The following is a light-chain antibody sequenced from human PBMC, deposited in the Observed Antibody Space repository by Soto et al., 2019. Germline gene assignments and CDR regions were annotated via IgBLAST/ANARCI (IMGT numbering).Light chain of an antibody. CDR2: DAS. Sequence: DIQRTQSPSTLSAFVGDRVTITCRASQSVNSWSAWYQQRPGKAPKLMIYDASTLESGVPSRFSGSGSGTEFTLTISSLQPDDFATYYCHQYNSYHTFGGGTKVDIK. V-gene: IGKV1-5*01. CDR3: HQYNSYHT. CDR1: QSVNSW. J-gene: IGKJ4*01.